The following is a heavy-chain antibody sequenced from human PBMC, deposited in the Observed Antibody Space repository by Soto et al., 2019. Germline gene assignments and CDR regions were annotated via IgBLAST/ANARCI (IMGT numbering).Heavy chain of an antibody. CDR1: GGSFSGPN. Sequence: QVQLQQWGAGLLKPSETLSLACAVYGGSFSGPNWSWIRQPPGKGLEWIGELNHSGSTNYNPALKSRVTISIDTSKDQYSRKLSAGTAADTAVYYCARCWGFGFDRWGQGILVTVSS. J-gene: IGHJ5*02. CDR3: ARCWGFGFDR. V-gene: IGHV4-34*01. D-gene: IGHD3-10*01. CDR2: LNHSGST.